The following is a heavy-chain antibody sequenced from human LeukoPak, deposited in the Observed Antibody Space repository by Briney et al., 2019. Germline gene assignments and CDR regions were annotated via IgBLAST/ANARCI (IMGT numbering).Heavy chain of an antibody. CDR2: IYYSGST. CDR1: GGSISSSDNY. V-gene: IGHV4-39*01. D-gene: IGHD3-9*01. Sequence: RSETLSLTCTVSGGSISSSDNYWGWIRQPPGKGLEWIGSIYYSGSTYYNPSLKSRVTISVDTSKNRFSLKLSSVTAADTAVYYCARHWVSTDFDWLLYPRNWGQGTLVSVSA. J-gene: IGHJ4*02. CDR3: ARHWVSTDFDWLLYPRN.